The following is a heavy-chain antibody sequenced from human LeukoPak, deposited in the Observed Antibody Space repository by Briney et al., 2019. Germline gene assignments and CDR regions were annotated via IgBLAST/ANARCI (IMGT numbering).Heavy chain of an antibody. CDR2: ISYDGSNK. CDR3: AKTPEQLWLYGPFDY. J-gene: IGHJ4*02. Sequence: PGGSLRLSCAASGFTFSSYWMSWVRQAPGKGLEWVAVISYDGSNKYYADSVKGRFTISRDNSKNTLYLQMNSLRAEDTAVYYCAKTPEQLWLYGPFDYWGQGTLVTVSS. D-gene: IGHD5-18*01. V-gene: IGHV3-30*18. CDR1: GFTFSSYW.